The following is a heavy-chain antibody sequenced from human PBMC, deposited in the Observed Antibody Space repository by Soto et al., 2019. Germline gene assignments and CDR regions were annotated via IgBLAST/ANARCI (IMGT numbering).Heavy chain of an antibody. CDR3: ARHKEIVVGSTLMKYYYYGMDV. CDR2: IYPGDSDT. Sequence: GESLKISCKGSEYSFTNYWIAWVRQMPGKGLEWMGIIYPGDSDTRYSPAFQGQVTISADRSLNTAHLQWSSLKASDTAIYYCARHKEIVVGSTLMKYYYYGMDVRGQGTTVTVSS. J-gene: IGHJ6*02. D-gene: IGHD2-15*01. CDR1: EYSFTNYW. V-gene: IGHV5-51*01.